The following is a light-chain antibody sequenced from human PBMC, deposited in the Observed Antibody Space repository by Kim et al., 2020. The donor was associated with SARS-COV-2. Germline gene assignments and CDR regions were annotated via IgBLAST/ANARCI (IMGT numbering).Light chain of an antibody. V-gene: IGKV3-11*01. CDR3: QQRANWPIT. CDR2: DAS. CDR1: QNIFTY. Sequence: LSPGERGTLSCRASQNIFTYFAWYQQKPGQSPRLLVYDASKRATGIPTRFSGSGSGTEFTLTINSLEAEDFAVYYCQQRANWPITFGQGTRLEIK. J-gene: IGKJ5*01.